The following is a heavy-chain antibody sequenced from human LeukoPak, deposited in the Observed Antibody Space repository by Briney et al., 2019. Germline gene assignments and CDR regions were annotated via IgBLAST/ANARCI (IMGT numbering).Heavy chain of an antibody. V-gene: IGHV3-30-3*01. CDR2: ISYDGSNK. D-gene: IGHD4-23*01. Sequence: PGGSLRLSCAASGFTFSSYAMHWVRQAPGKGLEWVAVISYDGSNKYYADSVKGRFTTSRDNSKNTLYLQMNSLRAEDTAVYYCARGRTTVVTLGGYWGQGTLVTVSS. CDR1: GFTFSSYA. CDR3: ARGRTTVVTLGGY. J-gene: IGHJ4*02.